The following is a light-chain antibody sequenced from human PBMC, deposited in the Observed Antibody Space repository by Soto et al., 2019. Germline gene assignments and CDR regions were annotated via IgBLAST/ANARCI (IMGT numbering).Light chain of an antibody. CDR1: RTINTY. Sequence: DVRMTQSPSSLSASVGDTITITCRASRTINTYLNWFQQKPGEPPRLLIYGASTLHDGVPSRFSGSGYGADFTLTVSGLQPEDFASYHCQQTYSAIDFGGGTKVDI. V-gene: IGKV1-39*01. J-gene: IGKJ4*01. CDR3: QQTYSAID. CDR2: GAS.